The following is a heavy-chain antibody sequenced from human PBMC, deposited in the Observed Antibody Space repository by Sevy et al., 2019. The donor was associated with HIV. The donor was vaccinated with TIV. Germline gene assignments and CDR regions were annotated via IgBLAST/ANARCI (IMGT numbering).Heavy chain of an antibody. Sequence: GGSLRLSCTASGFTFYYAWMSWVRQAPGKGLEWVGRIKSKSDGGTTDYAAPVKGRVTISIDDSKNTLFLQMNSLNAEDTAVYYCSTDPIIVLLMTDGMYVWGQGTTVTVSS. CDR2: IKSKSDGGTT. J-gene: IGHJ6*02. CDR3: STDPIIVLLMTDGMYV. CDR1: GFTFYYAW. D-gene: IGHD2-21*01. V-gene: IGHV3-15*01.